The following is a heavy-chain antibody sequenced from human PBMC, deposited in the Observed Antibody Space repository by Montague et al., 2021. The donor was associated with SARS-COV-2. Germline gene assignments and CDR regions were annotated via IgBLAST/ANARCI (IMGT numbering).Heavy chain of an antibody. CDR1: GFTFSNYE. Sequence: SLRPSCAGSGFTFSNYEMNWVRQAPGKGLEWISDISSSGSTTYYIDSVKGRFTIYRDNAKNSLYLQMNSLRAEDTAVYYCAREGFTGKYVEYWGQGTLVTVSS. V-gene: IGHV3-48*03. CDR3: AREGFTGKYVEY. CDR2: ISSSGSTT. J-gene: IGHJ4*02. D-gene: IGHD2-8*02.